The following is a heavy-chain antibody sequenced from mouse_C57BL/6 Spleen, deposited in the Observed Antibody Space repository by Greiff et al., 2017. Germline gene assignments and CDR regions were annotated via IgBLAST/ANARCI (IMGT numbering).Heavy chain of an antibody. Sequence: VQLQQSGAELARPGASVKLSCKASGYTFTSYGISWVKQRTGQGLEWIGEIYPRSGNTYYNEKFKGKATLTADKSSSTAYMELRSLTSEDSAVYFCARERDYGSSYYYAMDYWGQGTSVTVSS. D-gene: IGHD1-1*01. V-gene: IGHV1-81*01. CDR3: ARERDYGSSYYYAMDY. CDR2: IYPRSGNT. J-gene: IGHJ4*01. CDR1: GYTFTSYG.